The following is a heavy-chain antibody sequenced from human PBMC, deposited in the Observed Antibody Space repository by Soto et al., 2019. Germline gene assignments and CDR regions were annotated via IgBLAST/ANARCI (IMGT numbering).Heavy chain of an antibody. CDR3: ARDRCSGGSCYSIDY. D-gene: IGHD2-15*01. J-gene: IGHJ4*02. Sequence: GGSLRLSCAASGFTFSSYDMHWVRQATGKGLEWVSAIGTAGDTYYPGSVKGRFTISRDSAKNSLFLEMTSLRAEDTAVYYCARDRCSGGSCYSIDYWGQGTLVTVSS. CDR2: IGTAGDT. V-gene: IGHV3-13*01. CDR1: GFTFSSYD.